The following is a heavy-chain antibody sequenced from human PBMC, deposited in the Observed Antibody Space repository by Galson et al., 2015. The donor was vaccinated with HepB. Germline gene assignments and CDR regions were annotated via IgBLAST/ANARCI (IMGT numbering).Heavy chain of an antibody. J-gene: IGHJ2*01. V-gene: IGHV3-13*01. D-gene: IGHD6-13*01. Sequence: SLRLSCAAYGSTFRTSDMQWVGQAAGKALERVAATGQTSDSHTPDHVHGRFIISRENAKNSLYLQMNSLRDGDTAVYYCVREGTSSSWNNWYFDLWGRGTLVTVSS. CDR1: GSTFRTSD. CDR2: TGQTSDS. CDR3: VREGTSSSWNNWYFDL.